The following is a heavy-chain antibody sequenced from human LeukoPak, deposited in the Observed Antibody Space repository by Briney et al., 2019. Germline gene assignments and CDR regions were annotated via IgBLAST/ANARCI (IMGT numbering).Heavy chain of an antibody. Sequence: QTGGSLRLSCEVSGLTSSNVWMHWVRQTPGQGLVWVCRINTAGSTVYADPVKGRFTISRDNAKNMVYLQMNSLRTEDTAVYYCASFRDTDNWGRGTMVTVSS. CDR3: ASFRDTDN. V-gene: IGHV3-74*01. CDR2: INTAGST. CDR1: GLTSSNVW. D-gene: IGHD2-21*01. J-gene: IGHJ3*01.